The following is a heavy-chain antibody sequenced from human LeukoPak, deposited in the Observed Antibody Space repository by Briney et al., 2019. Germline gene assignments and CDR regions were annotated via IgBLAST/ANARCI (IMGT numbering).Heavy chain of an antibody. CDR2: IYTSGST. V-gene: IGHV4-61*02. CDR3: ARSGELRTFDY. Sequence: PSEPLSLTCTVSGGSISSGSYYWSWIRQPAGKGLEWIGRIYTSGSTNYNPSLKSRVTISVDTSKNQFSLKLRSVTAADTAVYYCARSGELRTFDYWGQGTLVTVSS. J-gene: IGHJ4*02. CDR1: GGSISSGSYY. D-gene: IGHD1-26*01.